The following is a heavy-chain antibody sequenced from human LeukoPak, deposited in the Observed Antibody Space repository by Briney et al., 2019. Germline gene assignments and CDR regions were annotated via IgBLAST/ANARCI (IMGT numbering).Heavy chain of an antibody. Sequence: GRSLRLSCAASGFTFSSYAMHWVRQAPGKGLEWVAVISYDGSNKYYADSVKGRFTISRDNSKNTLYLQMNSLRAEDTAVYYCVRVWFGDFVVDYWGQGTLVTVSS. CDR2: ISYDGSNK. J-gene: IGHJ4*02. D-gene: IGHD3-10*01. CDR1: GFTFSSYA. V-gene: IGHV3-30*04. CDR3: VRVWFGDFVVDY.